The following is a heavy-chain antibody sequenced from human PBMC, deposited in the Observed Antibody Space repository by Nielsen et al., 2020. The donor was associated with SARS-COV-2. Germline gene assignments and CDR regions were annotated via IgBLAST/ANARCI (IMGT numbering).Heavy chain of an antibody. D-gene: IGHD6-13*01. CDR3: AKATHHSSWYRYYYYYGMDV. J-gene: IGHJ6*02. CDR1: GFTFSSYG. V-gene: IGHV3-30*02. Sequence: GESLKISCAASGFTFSSYGTHWVRQAPGKGLEWLAVIWYDGSNKYYADSVKGRFTISRDNSKNTLYLQMNSLRAEDTAVYYCAKATHHSSWYRYYYYYGMDVWGQGTTVTVSS. CDR2: IWYDGSNK.